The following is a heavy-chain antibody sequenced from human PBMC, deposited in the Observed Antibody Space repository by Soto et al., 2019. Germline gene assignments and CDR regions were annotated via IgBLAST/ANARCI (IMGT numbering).Heavy chain of an antibody. Sequence: QVQLQESGPGLVKPSQTLSLTCTVSGGSISSGGHYWSWIRQHPGKGLEWIGYIYYSGSTYYNPSXXXRVTISADTSXXQXSXXLSSVTAADTAVYYCARGKSFLWFGELSGLDWFDPWGQGTLVTVSS. CDR1: GGSISSGGHY. CDR2: IYYSGST. J-gene: IGHJ5*02. V-gene: IGHV4-31*03. CDR3: ARGKSFLWFGELSGLDWFDP. D-gene: IGHD3-10*01.